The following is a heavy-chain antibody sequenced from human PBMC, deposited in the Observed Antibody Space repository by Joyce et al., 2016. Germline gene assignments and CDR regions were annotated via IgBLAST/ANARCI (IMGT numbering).Heavy chain of an antibody. Sequence: EVQLVQSGAEVRKPGESLKISCKVSGYTFTSKWIGWVRQMPGKCLDWIAVIFPADSDRKYSPSFGGQVTISVDKSISTAYLQWSSLNASDTAVYYCARSPTGWSFDFWGQGTPVTVSP. CDR1: GYTFTSKW. D-gene: IGHD6-19*01. V-gene: IGHV5-51*01. CDR3: ARSPTGWSFDF. J-gene: IGHJ4*02. CDR2: IFPADSDR.